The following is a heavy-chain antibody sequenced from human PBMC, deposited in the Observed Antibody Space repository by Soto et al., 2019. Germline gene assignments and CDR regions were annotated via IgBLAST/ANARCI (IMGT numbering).Heavy chain of an antibody. D-gene: IGHD3-16*01. V-gene: IGHV4-30-4*01. Sequence: SETLSLTCTVSGGSITSGVYYWSWIRQPPGKGLEWIGYIYYSGSSYYNPSLMSRLTISVDTSKNQFSLKLSSVTAADTAVYYCARVNADYVYFDYWGQGALVTVSS. J-gene: IGHJ4*02. CDR2: IYYSGSS. CDR3: ARVNADYVYFDY. CDR1: GGSITSGVYY.